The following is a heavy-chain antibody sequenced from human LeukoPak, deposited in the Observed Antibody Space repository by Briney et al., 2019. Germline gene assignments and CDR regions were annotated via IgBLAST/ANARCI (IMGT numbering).Heavy chain of an antibody. Sequence: PGGSLSLSCAASGFTVSTYYMSWVRQAPGKGLEWVSGIGASGGSTYYADSVKGRFTISRDNSKNTLYLQMNSLRTEDTAVYYCAKAEGYDILTGLDYWGQGTLVTVSS. CDR2: IGASGGST. CDR1: GFTVSTYY. V-gene: IGHV3-23*01. J-gene: IGHJ4*02. D-gene: IGHD3-9*01. CDR3: AKAEGYDILTGLDY.